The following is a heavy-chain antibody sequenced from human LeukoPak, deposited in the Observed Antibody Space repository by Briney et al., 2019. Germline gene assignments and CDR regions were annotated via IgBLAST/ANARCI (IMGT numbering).Heavy chain of an antibody. CDR3: ARKPTGRPLDY. CDR1: GYTFTSYG. V-gene: IGHV1-18*01. D-gene: IGHD1-26*01. CDR2: ISGYNGDT. Sequence: GASVKLSCKASGYTFTSYGVSWVRQAPGQGLEWMGWISGYNGDTDYAQKFQGRVTMTTDTSTSTVYMELRSLRFDDTAVYYCARKPTGRPLDYWGQGTLVTVSS. J-gene: IGHJ4*02.